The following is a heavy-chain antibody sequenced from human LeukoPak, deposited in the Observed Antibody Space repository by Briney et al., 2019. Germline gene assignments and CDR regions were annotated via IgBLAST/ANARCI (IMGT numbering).Heavy chain of an antibody. CDR2: IVVGSGNT. CDR1: GFTFTSSA. Sequence: GASVKVSCKASGFTFTSSAVQWVRQARGQELEWIGWIVVGSGNTNYAQKFQERVTINRDMSTSTAYMELSSLRSEDTAVYYCATDYVTTGTKTALGYWGQGTLVTVSS. J-gene: IGHJ4*02. D-gene: IGHD1-1*01. CDR3: ATDYVTTGTKTALGY. V-gene: IGHV1-58*01.